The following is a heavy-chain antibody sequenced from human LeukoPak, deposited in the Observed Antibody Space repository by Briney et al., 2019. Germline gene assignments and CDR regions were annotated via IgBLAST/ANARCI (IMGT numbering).Heavy chain of an antibody. Sequence: PSETLSLTCTVSGGPISSYYWSWIRQPPGKGLEWIGYIYYSGSTNYNPSLKSRVTISVDTSKNQFSLKLSSVTAADTAVYYCARRDGGYWGQGTLVTVSS. CDR1: GGPISSYY. J-gene: IGHJ4*02. CDR2: IYYSGST. D-gene: IGHD3-10*01. CDR3: ARRDGGY. V-gene: IGHV4-59*01.